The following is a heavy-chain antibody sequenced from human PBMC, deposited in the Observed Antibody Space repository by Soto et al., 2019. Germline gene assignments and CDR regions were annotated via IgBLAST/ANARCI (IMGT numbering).Heavy chain of an antibody. CDR1: GDSVSSSDFY. CDR3: ARFYLARGTRYYFDY. V-gene: IGHV4-61*08. Sequence: SETLSLTCAVSGDSVSSSDFYWTWIRQPPGKPLEWIGYVYSTGTTNYSPSLKSRVAMSVDTSKNQFSLKLSSVTAADTAVYYCARFYLARGTRYYFDYSCQAPLVTLSS. J-gene: IGHJ4*02. CDR2: VYSTGTT. D-gene: IGHD1-1*01.